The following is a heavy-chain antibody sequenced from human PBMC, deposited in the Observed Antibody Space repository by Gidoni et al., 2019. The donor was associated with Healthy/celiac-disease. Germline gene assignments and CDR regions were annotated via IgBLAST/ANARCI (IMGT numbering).Heavy chain of an antibody. J-gene: IGHJ4*02. CDR2: IIPIFGTA. V-gene: IGHV1-69*01. Sequence: QVQLVQSGAEVKKPGFSVKVSCKASGGTFSSYAISWVRQSPGQGLEWMVGIIPIFGTANYAPKFQGRVTITEDEYTSTAYMELSSRRSEDTAEYYCARGPHSGSYDIEYFDYWGQGTLVTVSS. CDR1: GGTFSSYA. CDR3: ARGPHSGSYDIEYFDY. D-gene: IGHD1-26*01.